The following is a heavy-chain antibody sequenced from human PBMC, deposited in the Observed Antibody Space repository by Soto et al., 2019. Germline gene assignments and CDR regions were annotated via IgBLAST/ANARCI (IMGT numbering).Heavy chain of an antibody. J-gene: IGHJ6*02. V-gene: IGHV3-30*18. D-gene: IGHD2-21*02. CDR1: GFTFSSYG. Sequence: GGSLRLSCAASGFTFSSYGMHWVRQAPGKGLEWVAVISYDGSNKYYADSVKGRFTISRDNSKNTLYLQMNSLRAEDTAVYYCAKDLVKSMVTPHAPHYYYYGMDVWGQGTTVTVSS. CDR3: AKDLVKSMVTPHAPHYYYYGMDV. CDR2: ISYDGSNK.